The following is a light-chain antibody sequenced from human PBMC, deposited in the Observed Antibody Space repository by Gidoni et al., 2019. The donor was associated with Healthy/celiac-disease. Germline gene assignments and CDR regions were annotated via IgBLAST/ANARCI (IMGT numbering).Light chain of an antibody. CDR1: QSVSSN. V-gene: IGKV3-15*01. CDR2: GAS. CDR3: QQYNNWPPRT. J-gene: IGKJ1*01. Sequence: EIVMTQSPATLSVSPGERATLSCRASQSVSSNLAWYQQKPGQAPRLLIYGASTRATRLPAMFSGSGSGTEFTLTISSLQSEDFAVYYCQQYNNWPPRTFGQXTKVEIK.